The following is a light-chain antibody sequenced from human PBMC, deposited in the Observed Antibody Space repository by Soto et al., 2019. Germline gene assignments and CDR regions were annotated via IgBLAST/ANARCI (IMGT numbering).Light chain of an antibody. CDR1: SSNIGSNT. CDR2: SNN. CDR3: AEWDDSLNAYV. V-gene: IGLV1-44*01. Sequence: SALTQPPSASGTPGQRVTISCSGSSSNIGSNTVNWYQQLPGTAPKLLIYSNNQRPSGVPDRFSGSKSGTSASLAISGLQSEDEADYYCAEWDDSLNAYVFGTGTKVTVL. J-gene: IGLJ1*01.